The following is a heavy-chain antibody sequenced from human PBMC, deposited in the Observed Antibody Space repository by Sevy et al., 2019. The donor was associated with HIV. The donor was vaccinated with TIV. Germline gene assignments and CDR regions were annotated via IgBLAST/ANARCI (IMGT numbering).Heavy chain of an antibody. Sequence: GGCLRLSCAASGFTFSKYSMSWVRQPPGKGLEWVSTLSFGCGEINYADSVKGRFTISIDNSKSSVYLQMNNLRPEDTAVYYCAREAWTKPHDYWGQGTLVTVSS. V-gene: IGHV3-23*01. CDR1: GFTFSKYS. CDR3: AREAWTKPHDY. J-gene: IGHJ4*02. CDR2: LSFGCGEI. D-gene: IGHD2-8*01.